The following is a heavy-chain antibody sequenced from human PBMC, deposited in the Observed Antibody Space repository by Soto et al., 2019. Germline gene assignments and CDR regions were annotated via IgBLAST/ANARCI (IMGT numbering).Heavy chain of an antibody. Sequence: SVKVSCKASGGTFSSYAISWVRQAPGQGLEWMGGIIPIFGTANYAQKFQGRVTITADESTSTAYMELSSLRSEDTAVYYCAVVYYDSSGYPLSYYFDYWGQGTLVTVSS. J-gene: IGHJ4*02. V-gene: IGHV1-69*13. CDR3: AVVYYDSSGYPLSYYFDY. CDR1: GGTFSSYA. D-gene: IGHD3-22*01. CDR2: IIPIFGTA.